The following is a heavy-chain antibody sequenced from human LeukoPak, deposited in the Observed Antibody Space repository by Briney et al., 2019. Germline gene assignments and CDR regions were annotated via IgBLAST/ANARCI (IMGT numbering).Heavy chain of an antibody. CDR3: ARSTYWFDP. Sequence: SETLSLTCGVYRGSLGGSFSEFHWRWLRQPPGKGLEWIGEANYSGRTTYNPSLRSLVTISVDKTRNLVSLRLNSVTSADTATYFCARSTYWFDPWGQGSLVTVSS. J-gene: IGHJ5*02. CDR2: ANYSGRT. CDR1: RGSLGGSFSEFH. V-gene: IGHV4-34*01.